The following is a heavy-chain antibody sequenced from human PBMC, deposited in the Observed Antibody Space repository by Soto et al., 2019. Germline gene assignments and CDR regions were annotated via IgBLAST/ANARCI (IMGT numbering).Heavy chain of an antibody. V-gene: IGHV5-10-1*01. CDR2: IDPSDSYT. Sequence: GESLKISCKGSGYSFTSYWISWVRQMPGKGLEWMGRIDPSDSYTNYSPSFQGHVTISADKSISTAYLQWSSLKASDTAMYYCARHVSPYKGDGSMDVWGKGTTVTVSS. D-gene: IGHD1-1*01. CDR1: GYSFTSYW. J-gene: IGHJ6*04. CDR3: ARHVSPYKGDGSMDV.